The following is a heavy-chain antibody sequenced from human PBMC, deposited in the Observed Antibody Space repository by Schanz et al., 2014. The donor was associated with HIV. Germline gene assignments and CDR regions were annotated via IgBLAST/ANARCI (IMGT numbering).Heavy chain of an antibody. Sequence: EVQLLESGGGLVQPGGSLRLSCAASGFTFDDYAMHWVRQAPGKGLEWVSCISWNSGSIGYADSVKGRFTISRDNAKNSLYLQMNSLRAEDTAVYYCAKSRGDSWPYGMDVWGQGTTVTVSS. D-gene: IGHD4-17*01. CDR2: ISWNSGSI. CDR3: AKSRGDSWPYGMDV. J-gene: IGHJ6*02. CDR1: GFTFDDYA. V-gene: IGHV3-9*01.